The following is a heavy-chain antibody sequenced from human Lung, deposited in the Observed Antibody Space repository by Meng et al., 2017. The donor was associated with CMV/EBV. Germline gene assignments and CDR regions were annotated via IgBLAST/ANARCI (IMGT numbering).Heavy chain of an antibody. J-gene: IGHJ5*02. CDR3: ARDVMGWFDP. V-gene: IGHV3-74*01. CDR1: GFSFSSYW. CDR2: INSGGTTT. D-gene: IGHD2-8*01. Sequence: DVQLGGSWGGLVQPGESLRLACVASGFSFSSYWMHWVRQSPGKGLVWVARINSGGTTTTYADSVKGRFTISRDNAKNTLYLQMNSLRGEDTAVYYCARDVMGWFDPWGQGALVTVSS.